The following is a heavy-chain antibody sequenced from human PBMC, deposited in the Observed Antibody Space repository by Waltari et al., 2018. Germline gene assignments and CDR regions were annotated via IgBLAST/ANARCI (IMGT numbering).Heavy chain of an antibody. Sequence: QVQLVQSGAEVKKPGASVKVSCKASGYTFTGYYMHWVRQAPGQGLEWMGRINPNSGGKNYAQKFQGRVTMTRDTSISTAYMELSRLRSDDTAVYYCARGRTTGAVDYWGQGTLVTVSS. CDR1: GYTFTGYY. D-gene: IGHD1-1*01. CDR2: INPNSGGK. J-gene: IGHJ4*02. CDR3: ARGRTTGAVDY. V-gene: IGHV1-2*06.